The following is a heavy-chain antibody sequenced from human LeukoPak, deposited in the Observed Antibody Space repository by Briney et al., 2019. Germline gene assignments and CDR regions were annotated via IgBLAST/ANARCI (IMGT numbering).Heavy chain of an antibody. CDR3: ARARVGPWLVFSY. V-gene: IGHV3-30*04. D-gene: IGHD6-19*01. Sequence: GGSLRLSCAASGFTFSSYAMHWVRQAPGKGLEWVAVISYDGSNKYYADSVKGRFTISRDNSKNTLYLQMNSLRAEDTAVYYCARARVGPWLVFSYWGQGTLVTVSS. J-gene: IGHJ4*02. CDR1: GFTFSSYA. CDR2: ISYDGSNK.